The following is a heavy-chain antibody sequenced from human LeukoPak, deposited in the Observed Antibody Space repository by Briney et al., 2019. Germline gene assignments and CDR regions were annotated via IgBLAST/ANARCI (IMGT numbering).Heavy chain of an antibody. Sequence: GGSLRLSCAASGFTVSSNYMSWVRQAPGKGLEWVSVIYSGGSTYYADSVKGRFTISRDNSKNTLYLQMNSLRGEDTAVYYCARERNTMVRGVVYYGMDVWGQGTTVTVSS. J-gene: IGHJ6*02. D-gene: IGHD3-10*01. CDR1: GFTVSSNY. V-gene: IGHV3-66*01. CDR2: IYSGGST. CDR3: ARERNTMVRGVVYYGMDV.